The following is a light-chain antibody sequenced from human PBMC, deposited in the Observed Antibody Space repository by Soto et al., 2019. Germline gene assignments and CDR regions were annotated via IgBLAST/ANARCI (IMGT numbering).Light chain of an antibody. CDR3: AAWDDSLNGYV. V-gene: IGLV1-44*01. CDR2: RNN. CDR1: SSNIGSNT. J-gene: IGLJ1*01. Sequence: QSALTQPPSASGTLGQRVTISCSGSSSNIGSNTVNWYQQLPGTAPKLLIYRNNQRPSGVPDRFSGSKSGTSASLAISGLQSEDEADYYCAAWDDSLNGYVFGTGTKVTVL.